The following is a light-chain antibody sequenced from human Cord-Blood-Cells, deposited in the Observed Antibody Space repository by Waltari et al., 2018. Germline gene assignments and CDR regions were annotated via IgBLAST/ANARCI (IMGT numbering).Light chain of an antibody. CDR1: SSDVGGYNY. CDR2: EVS. J-gene: IGLJ1*01. CDR3: SSYTSSSTYV. V-gene: IGLV2-14*01. Sequence: QSALTQPASVSGSPGQSITISCTGTSSDVGGYNYVSWYQQHPGKAPKLMIYEVSNRPSGVSNRFSRSKAGNTASLTSSGLQAEDEADYYCSSYTSSSTYVFGTGTKVTVL.